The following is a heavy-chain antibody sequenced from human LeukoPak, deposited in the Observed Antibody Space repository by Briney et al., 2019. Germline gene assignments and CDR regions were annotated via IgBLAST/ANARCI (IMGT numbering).Heavy chain of an antibody. CDR2: INPSGGST. CDR3: HLPTVTMRWFDP. D-gene: IGHD4-17*01. CDR1: GYTFTSYY. J-gene: IGHJ5*02. V-gene: IGHV1-46*01. Sequence: ASVKVSCKASGYTFTSYYMHWVRQAPGQGLEWMGIINPSGGSTSYAQKFQGRVTMTRDTSTSTVYMELSSLRSEDTAVYYCHLPTVTMRWFDPWGQGTLVTVSS.